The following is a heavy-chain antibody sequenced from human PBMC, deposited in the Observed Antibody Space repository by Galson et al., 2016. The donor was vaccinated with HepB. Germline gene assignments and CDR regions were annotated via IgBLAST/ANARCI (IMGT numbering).Heavy chain of an antibody. CDR2: IYWNDDK. J-gene: IGHJ4*02. D-gene: IGHD3-9*01. CDR1: GFSLNTIGVG. CDR3: AHPTEETGTFEY. Sequence: PALVKPTQTLTLTCDFSGFSLNTIGVGVGWIRQPPGKALEWLALIYWNDDKLFSPSLTSRLTVTKDTSKNQVVLTMTNVDPVDTATYYCAHPTEETGTFEYWGQGTLVIVSS. V-gene: IGHV2-5*01.